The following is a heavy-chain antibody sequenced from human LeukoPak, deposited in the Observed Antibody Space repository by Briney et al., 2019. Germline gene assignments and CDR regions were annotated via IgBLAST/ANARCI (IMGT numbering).Heavy chain of an antibody. D-gene: IGHD1-1*01. CDR2: ISGSGGST. CDR1: GFTFSSYA. CDR3: ASRRWNDGGY. V-gene: IGHV3-23*01. J-gene: IGHJ4*02. Sequence: PGGSLRLSCVASGFTFSSYAMSWVRETPARGLEWVSAISGSGGSTYYADSVKGRFTISRDNSKNTLYLQMNSLRAEDTAVYYCASRRWNDGGYWGQGTLVTVSS.